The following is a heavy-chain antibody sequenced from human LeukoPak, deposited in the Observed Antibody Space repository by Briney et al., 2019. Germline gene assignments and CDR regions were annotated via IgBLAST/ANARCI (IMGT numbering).Heavy chain of an antibody. J-gene: IGHJ3*02. CDR2: IRYDGSNK. CDR1: GFTFSSYG. Sequence: GGSLRLSCAASGFTFSSYGMHWVRQAPGKGLEWVTFIRYDGSNKYYADSVKGRFTISRDNSKNTLFLQMNSLRAEDTAVYYCAKEDPVLSQPLDIWGQGTMVTVSS. D-gene: IGHD5/OR15-5a*01. CDR3: AKEDPVLSQPLDI. V-gene: IGHV3-30*02.